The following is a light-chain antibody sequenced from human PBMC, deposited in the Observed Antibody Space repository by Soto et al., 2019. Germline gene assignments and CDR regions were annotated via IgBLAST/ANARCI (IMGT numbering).Light chain of an antibody. CDR2: WAS. CDR3: QQYYKTPT. CDR1: QSVLYSSNNKNY. Sequence: DIVMTQSPDSLAVSLGERATINCKSSQSVLYSSNNKNYLAWYQQKPGQPPKLLIYWASTRESGVPDRFSGRGSGTDFTLTISSLQAEDVAVYYCQQYYKTPTFGRGTKVEVK. V-gene: IGKV4-1*01. J-gene: IGKJ1*01.